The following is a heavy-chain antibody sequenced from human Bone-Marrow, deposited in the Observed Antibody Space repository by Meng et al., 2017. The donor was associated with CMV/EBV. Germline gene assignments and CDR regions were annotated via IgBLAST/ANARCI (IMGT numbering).Heavy chain of an antibody. CDR3: ARGVVPAARPGYYYGMDV. J-gene: IGHJ6*02. CDR2: IKQDGSEK. D-gene: IGHD2-2*01. V-gene: IGHV3-7*01. CDR1: GFTFSSYW. Sequence: GESLKISCAASGFTFSSYWMSWVRQAPGKGLEWVANIKQDGSEKYYVDSVKGRFTISRDNAKNSLYLQMNSLRAEDTAVYYCARGVVPAARPGYYYGMDVWCQGTTVTVSS.